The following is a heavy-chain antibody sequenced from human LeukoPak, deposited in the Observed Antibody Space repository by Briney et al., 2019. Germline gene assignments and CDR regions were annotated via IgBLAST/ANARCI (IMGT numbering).Heavy chain of an antibody. D-gene: IGHD6-13*01. CDR3: ARGIAAAGYYYYYLDD. CDR2: IIPIFGTA. CDR1: GCTFSSYA. V-gene: IGHV1-69*06. Sequence: GASVKVSCKASGCTFSSYAIIWVRQAPGHGLEWRGGIIPIFGTANYAQKFQGRVTITADKSTSTVYMELSSLRAEDTGVYYCARGIAAAGYYYYYLDDWGKGTTVTISS. J-gene: IGHJ6*03.